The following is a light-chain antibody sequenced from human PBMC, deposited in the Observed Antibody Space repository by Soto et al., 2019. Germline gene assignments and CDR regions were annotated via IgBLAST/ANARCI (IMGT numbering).Light chain of an antibody. CDR3: QHYGSSRWT. Sequence: EIVMTQSPATLSVSPGERATLSCRASQSVSSNLAWYQQKPGQAPRLLIYGASTRATGIPARFSGSGSGTEFTLTISSLQSEDFAVYYCQHYGSSRWTFGQGTKVDIK. J-gene: IGKJ1*01. CDR1: QSVSSN. V-gene: IGKV3-15*01. CDR2: GAS.